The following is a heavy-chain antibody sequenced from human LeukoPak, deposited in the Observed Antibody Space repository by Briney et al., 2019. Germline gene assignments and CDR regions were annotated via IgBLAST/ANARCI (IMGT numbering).Heavy chain of an antibody. D-gene: IGHD1-26*01. Sequence: SETLSLTCTVSGGSISSYYWSWIRQPAGKGLKWIGRIYTSGSTNYNPSLKSRVTMSVDTSKNQFSLKLSSVTAADTVVYYCARDASYPGDAFDIWGQGTMVTVSS. J-gene: IGHJ3*02. CDR2: IYTSGST. CDR3: ARDASYPGDAFDI. CDR1: GGSISSYY. V-gene: IGHV4-4*07.